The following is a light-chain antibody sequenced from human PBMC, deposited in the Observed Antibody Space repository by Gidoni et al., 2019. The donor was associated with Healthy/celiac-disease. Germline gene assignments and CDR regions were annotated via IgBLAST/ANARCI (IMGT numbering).Light chain of an antibody. CDR2: WAS. V-gene: IGKV4-1*01. CDR3: QQYYSTLPVT. Sequence: DIVMTQSPDSLAVSLGERANINCKSSQSVLYSSNNKNYLAWYQQKPGQPPKLLIYWASTRESGVPDRFSGSGSGTDFTLTISSLQAEDVAVYYCQQYYSTLPVTFGQGTKVEIK. J-gene: IGKJ1*01. CDR1: QSVLYSSNNKNY.